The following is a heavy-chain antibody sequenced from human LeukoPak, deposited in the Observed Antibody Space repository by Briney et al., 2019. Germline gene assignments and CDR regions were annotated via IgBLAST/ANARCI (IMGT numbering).Heavy chain of an antibody. Sequence: GGSLRLSCAASGFTFTNAWMSWVRQAPGKGLEWVGRIKSKGDGETTDTAASVKGRFTMSRDDSKATLYLQMNSLKAEDTAVYYCTTDLGLAMIRGVIVNWGQGALVTVSS. V-gene: IGHV3-15*01. CDR1: GFTFTNAW. CDR3: TTDLGLAMIRGVIVN. CDR2: IKSKGDGETT. D-gene: IGHD3-10*01. J-gene: IGHJ4*02.